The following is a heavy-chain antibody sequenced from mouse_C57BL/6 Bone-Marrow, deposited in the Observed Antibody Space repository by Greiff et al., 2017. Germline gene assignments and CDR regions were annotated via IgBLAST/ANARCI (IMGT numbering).Heavy chain of an antibody. CDR1: GYAFSSSW. CDR3: ARAPNWDGDY. J-gene: IGHJ2*01. Sequence: VQLQQSGPELVKPGASVKISCKASGYAFSSSWMNWVKQRPGKGLEWIGRIYPGDGDTNYNGKFKGKATLTADKSSSTAYMQLSSLTSEDSAVYFCARAPNWDGDYWGQGTTLTVSS. D-gene: IGHD4-1*01. CDR2: IYPGDGDT. V-gene: IGHV1-82*01.